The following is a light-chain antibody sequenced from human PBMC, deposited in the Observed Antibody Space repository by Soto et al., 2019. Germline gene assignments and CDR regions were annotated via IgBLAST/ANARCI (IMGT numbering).Light chain of an antibody. CDR2: DAS. J-gene: IGKJ5*01. CDR1: QDISNY. Sequence: DIQMTQSPSSLSASVVDRVTITFRASQDISNYLNWYQQKPGKAPKLLIYDASNLETGVPSRFSGSGSGTDFTFTISSLQPEDIATYYCQQYDNLPYTFGQGTRLEIK. V-gene: IGKV1-33*01. CDR3: QQYDNLPYT.